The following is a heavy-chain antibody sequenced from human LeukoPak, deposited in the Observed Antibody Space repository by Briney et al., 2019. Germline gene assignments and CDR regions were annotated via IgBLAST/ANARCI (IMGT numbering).Heavy chain of an antibody. CDR2: ISYSGST. Sequence: SEALSLTCTVSGGSINSYYWSWIRQPPGKGLEWIGYISYSGSTNYNPSLKSRVTISVDTSKNKFSLRLSSVTAADTAMYYCARLMVGATGDCWFDPWGQGTLVTVSS. D-gene: IGHD1-26*01. CDR1: GGSINSYY. CDR3: ARLMVGATGDCWFDP. V-gene: IGHV4-59*08. J-gene: IGHJ5*02.